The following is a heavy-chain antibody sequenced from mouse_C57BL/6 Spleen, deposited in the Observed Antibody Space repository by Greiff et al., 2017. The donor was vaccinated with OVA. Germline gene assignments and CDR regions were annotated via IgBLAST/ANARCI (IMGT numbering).Heavy chain of an antibody. D-gene: IGHD2-2*01. V-gene: IGHV3-6*01. CDR2: ISYDGSN. J-gene: IGHJ3*01. CDR1: GFSITSGYY. Sequence: VQLQQSGPGLVKPSPSLSLTCSVTGFSITSGYYWNWIRQIPGNKLECMGYISYDGSNNYNPSLKNRISITRDTSKNQFFLKLNSVTTEDTAAYYCARDGYAWFAYWGQGTLVTVSA. CDR3: ARDGYAWFAY.